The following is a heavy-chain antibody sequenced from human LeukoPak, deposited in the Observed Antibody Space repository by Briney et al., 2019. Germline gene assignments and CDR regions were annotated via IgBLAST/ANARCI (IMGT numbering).Heavy chain of an antibody. V-gene: IGHV1-69*05. CDR2: IIPIFGTA. Sequence: ASVKVSCKASGGTFSSYAISWVRQAPGQGLEWMGGIIPIFGTANYAQKFQSRVTMTTDTSTSTAYMELRSLRSDDTAVYYCAREQWLVSFDYWGQGTLVTVSS. CDR1: GGTFSSYA. CDR3: AREQWLVSFDY. D-gene: IGHD6-19*01. J-gene: IGHJ4*02.